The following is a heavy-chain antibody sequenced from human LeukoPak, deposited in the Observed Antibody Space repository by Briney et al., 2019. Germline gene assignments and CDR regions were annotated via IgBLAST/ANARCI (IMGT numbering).Heavy chain of an antibody. V-gene: IGHV3-66*02. Sequence: PGGSLRLSCAASGFTVSSNYMSWVRQAPGKGLEWVSFIYSAGSTYYADSVKVRLSVYRDNSKNTLYHQMNSLRAEGTAVYYCTRDRVGATDYFDYWGQGTLVTVSP. D-gene: IGHD1-26*01. J-gene: IGHJ4*02. CDR2: IYSAGST. CDR1: GFTVSSNY. CDR3: TRDRVGATDYFDY.